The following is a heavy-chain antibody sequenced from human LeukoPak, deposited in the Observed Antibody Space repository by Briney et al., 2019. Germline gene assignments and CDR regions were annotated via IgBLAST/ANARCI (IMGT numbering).Heavy chain of an antibody. CDR2: MNPNSGNT. CDR3: ARGCYDFWSGYSSKDVLLWFGELTN. Sequence: ASVKVSCKASGYTFTSYGINWVRQATGQGLEWMGWMNPNSGNTGYAQKFQGRVTMTRNTSISTAYMELSSLRSEDTAVYYCARGCYDFWSGYSSKDVLLWFGELTNWGQGTLVTVSS. D-gene: IGHD3-10*01. CDR1: GYTFTSYG. V-gene: IGHV1-8*02. J-gene: IGHJ4*02.